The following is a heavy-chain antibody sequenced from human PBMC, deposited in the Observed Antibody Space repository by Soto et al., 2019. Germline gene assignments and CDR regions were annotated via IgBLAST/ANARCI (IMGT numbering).Heavy chain of an antibody. CDR1: GGSISSSSYY. CDR2: IYYSGST. CDR3: ARTGSSSPWSGYQTDYYYYGMDV. D-gene: IGHD3-3*01. V-gene: IGHV4-39*01. Sequence: ASETPSLTRTVPGGSISSSSYYWGWVRQPPGKGLEGVGSIYYSGSTYYNPSLKSRVTISVDTSKNQFSLKLSSVTAADTAVYYCARTGSSSPWSGYQTDYYYYGMDVWGQGTTVTVSS. J-gene: IGHJ6*02.